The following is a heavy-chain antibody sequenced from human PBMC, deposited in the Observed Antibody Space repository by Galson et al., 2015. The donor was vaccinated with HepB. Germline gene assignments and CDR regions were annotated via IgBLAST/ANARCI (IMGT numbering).Heavy chain of an antibody. Sequence: SLRLSCAASGFTFSSYAMSWVRQAPGKGLEWVSAISGSGGSTYYADSVKGRFTISRDNSKNTLCLQMNSLRAEDTAVYYCAKGAGHGDYYYYGMDVWGQGTTVTVSS. CDR2: ISGSGGST. V-gene: IGHV3-23*01. CDR3: AKGAGHGDYYYYGMDV. J-gene: IGHJ6*02. CDR1: GFTFSSYA. D-gene: IGHD2-8*01.